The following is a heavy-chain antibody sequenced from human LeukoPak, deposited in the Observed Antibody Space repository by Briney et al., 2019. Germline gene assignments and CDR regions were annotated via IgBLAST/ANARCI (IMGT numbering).Heavy chain of an antibody. CDR3: AGHDWFDP. Sequence: GGSLRLSCAASGFIVSSNYMSWVRQAPGKGLESVSVIYTGGNTYYADFVKGRFIISRDNSKNTLYLQMNNLRVEDTAVYYCAGHDWFDPWGQGTLVTVSS. J-gene: IGHJ5*02. CDR1: GFIVSSNY. V-gene: IGHV3-53*01. CDR2: IYTGGNT.